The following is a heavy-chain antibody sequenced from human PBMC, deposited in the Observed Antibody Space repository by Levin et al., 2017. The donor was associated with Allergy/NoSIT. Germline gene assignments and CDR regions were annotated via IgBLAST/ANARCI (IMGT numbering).Heavy chain of an antibody. V-gene: IGHV3-23*01. CDR1: GFTFVNFA. CDR3: AKGVLGSGTYSALYFDN. Sequence: GGSLRLSCAASGFTFVNFAMSWVRQAPGKGLECVSTISTTGGSTYYAGSVKGRFTISRDNSKNTVSLQMDSLRAEDTAIYYCAKGVLGSGTYSALYFDNWGQGTLVTVSS. J-gene: IGHJ4*02. D-gene: IGHD2-15*01. CDR2: ISTTGGST.